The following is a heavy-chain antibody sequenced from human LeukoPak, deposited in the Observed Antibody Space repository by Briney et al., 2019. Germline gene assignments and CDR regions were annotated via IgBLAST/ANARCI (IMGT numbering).Heavy chain of an antibody. CDR3: AKPLGNVDY. Sequence: GGSLRLSCAASGFTFSKCAMSWVRQAPGKGLEWVSAISDSGGSTYYADSVKGRFTISRDNSKNTLYPQMNSLRAEDTAVYYCAKPLGNVDYWGQGTLVTVSS. V-gene: IGHV3-23*01. CDR1: GFTFSKCA. D-gene: IGHD7-27*01. CDR2: ISDSGGST. J-gene: IGHJ4*02.